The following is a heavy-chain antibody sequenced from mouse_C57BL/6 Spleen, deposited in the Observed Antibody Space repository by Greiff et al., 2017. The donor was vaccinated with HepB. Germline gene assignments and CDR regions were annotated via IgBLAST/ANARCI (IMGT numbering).Heavy chain of an antibody. D-gene: IGHD2-5*01. J-gene: IGHJ3*01. CDR2: INPNNGST. V-gene: IGHV1-22*01. CDR1: GYTFTDYN. CDR3: ARRASYYSNSWFAY. Sequence: EVQLQESGPELVKPGASVKMSCKASGYTFTDYNMHWVKQSHGKSLEWIGYINPNNGSTSYNQKFKGKATLTVNKSSSTAYMELRSLTSEDSAVYYCARRASYYSNSWFAYWGQGTLVTVSA.